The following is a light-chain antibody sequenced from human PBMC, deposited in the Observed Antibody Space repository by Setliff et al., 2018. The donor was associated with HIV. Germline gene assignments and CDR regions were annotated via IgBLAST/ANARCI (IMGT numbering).Light chain of an antibody. J-gene: IGLJ1*01. CDR3: CSNTGSNTFV. CDR1: SSDIGCYNL. V-gene: IGLV2-23*02. Sequence: QSVLTQPASVSGSPGQSITISCTGTSSDIGCYNLVSWYQQYPGKAPKLMIYQATKRPSGVSNRFSGSKSGNTASLTISGLQAEDEADYYCCSNTGSNTFVFGSGTKATVL. CDR2: QAT.